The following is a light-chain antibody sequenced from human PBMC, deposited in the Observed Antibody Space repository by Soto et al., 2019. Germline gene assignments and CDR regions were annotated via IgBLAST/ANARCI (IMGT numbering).Light chain of an antibody. V-gene: IGLV2-14*01. CDR1: SSDVGGYNY. CDR3: CSYAGSKV. CDR2: EVS. J-gene: IGLJ1*01. Sequence: QSVLTQPASVSGSPGQSITISCTGTSSDVGGYNYVSWYQQHPGKAPKLMIYEVSNRPSGVSNRFSGSKSGNTASLTISGLQAEDEADYYCCSYAGSKVFGTGTKVTVL.